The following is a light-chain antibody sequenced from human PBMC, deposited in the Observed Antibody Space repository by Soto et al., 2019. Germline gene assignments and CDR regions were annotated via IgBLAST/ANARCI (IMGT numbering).Light chain of an antibody. CDR1: QSISSY. CDR3: QQSYSTPWT. Sequence: DIHMTQSQSSLSASVGDRVTITCRASQSISSYLNWYQQKPGKAPKLLIYAASSLQSGVPSRFSGSGSGTYFTLTISSRQPEDFATYYCQQSYSTPWTFGQGTKVEIK. CDR2: AAS. J-gene: IGKJ1*01. V-gene: IGKV1-39*01.